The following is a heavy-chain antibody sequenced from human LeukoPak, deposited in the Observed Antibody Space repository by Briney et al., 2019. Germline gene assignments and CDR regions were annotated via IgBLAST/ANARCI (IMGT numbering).Heavy chain of an antibody. CDR2: INHSGST. J-gene: IGHJ5*02. Sequence: LRLSCAASGFTFSDDYMSWIRQPPGKGLEWIGEINHSGSTNYNPSLKSRVTISVDTSRNQFSLKLSSVTAADTAVYYCARRRISRNWFDPWGQGTLVTVSS. CDR3: ARRRISRNWFDP. CDR1: GFTFSDDY. V-gene: IGHV4-34*01.